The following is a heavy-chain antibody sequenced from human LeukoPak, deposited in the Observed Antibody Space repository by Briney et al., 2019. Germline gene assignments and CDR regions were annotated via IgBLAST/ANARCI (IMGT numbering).Heavy chain of an antibody. D-gene: IGHD5-24*01. CDR3: AREGNGYISEAFDI. Sequence: GGSLRLSRAASGLTFSIYSMNWVRQAPGKGLEWVSSIGSSSSSICYADSVKGRFTISRDSAKDSLYLQMNSLRAEDTAVYYCAREGNGYISEAFDIWGQGTMVSVSS. CDR2: IGSSSSSI. V-gene: IGHV3-21*01. J-gene: IGHJ3*02. CDR1: GLTFSIYS.